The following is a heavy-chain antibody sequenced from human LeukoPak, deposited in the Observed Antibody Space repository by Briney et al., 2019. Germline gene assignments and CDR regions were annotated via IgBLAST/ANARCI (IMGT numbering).Heavy chain of an antibody. J-gene: IGHJ5*02. D-gene: IGHD3-16*01. Sequence: GGSLRLSCVASGFTFSSYWMHWVRQAPGKGLVWVSRINTDGSGTSYADSVKGRFTISRDNAKNTLYLQMNSLRAEDTAVYYCARGLGSPVPTWFDPWGQGTLVTVSS. CDR3: ARGLGSPVPTWFDP. CDR1: GFTFSSYW. V-gene: IGHV3-74*01. CDR2: INTDGSGT.